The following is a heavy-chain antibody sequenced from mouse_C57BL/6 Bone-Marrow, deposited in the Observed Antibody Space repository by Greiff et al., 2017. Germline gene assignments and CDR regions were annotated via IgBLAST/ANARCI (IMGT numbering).Heavy chain of an antibody. J-gene: IGHJ1*03. CDR1: GFSLSTSGMG. Sequence: VKLMESGPGILQSSQTLSLTCSFSGFSLSTSGMGVSWIRQPSGKGLEWLAHIYWDDDKRYNPSLKSRLTISKDTSRNQVFLKITSVDTADTATYYCARRDHYYGSSYWYFDVWGTGTTVTVSS. D-gene: IGHD1-1*01. CDR2: IYWDDDK. CDR3: ARRDHYYGSSYWYFDV. V-gene: IGHV8-12*01.